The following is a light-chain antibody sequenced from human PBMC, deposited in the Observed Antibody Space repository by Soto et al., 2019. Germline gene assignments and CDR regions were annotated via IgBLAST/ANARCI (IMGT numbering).Light chain of an antibody. CDR1: RSISDW. V-gene: IGKV1-5*01. CDR3: LQYDSYSWT. J-gene: IGKJ1*01. Sequence: DIQMTQSPSTLSASVGDRVTITCRASRSISDWLAWYQQKPGKAPKLLIFDASSLKSGVPSRFSGSGSGTEFTLTINSLQPDDVATYYCLQYDSYSWTFGQGTKVEIK. CDR2: DAS.